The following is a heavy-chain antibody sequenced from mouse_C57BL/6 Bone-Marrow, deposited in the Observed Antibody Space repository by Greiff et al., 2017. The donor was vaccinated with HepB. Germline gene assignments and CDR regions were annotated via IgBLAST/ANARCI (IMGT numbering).Heavy chain of an antibody. CDR3: ATTVRDL. CDR2: IDPENGDT. CDR1: GFNIKDDY. Sequence: VQLQQSGAELVRPGASVKLSCTASGFNIKDDYMHWVKQRPEQGLEWIGWIDPENGDTEYAPKFQGKATITADTSSNTAYLQLSSLTSEDTAVYYCATTVRDLWGQGTLVTVSA. J-gene: IGHJ3*01. D-gene: IGHD1-1*01. V-gene: IGHV14-4*01.